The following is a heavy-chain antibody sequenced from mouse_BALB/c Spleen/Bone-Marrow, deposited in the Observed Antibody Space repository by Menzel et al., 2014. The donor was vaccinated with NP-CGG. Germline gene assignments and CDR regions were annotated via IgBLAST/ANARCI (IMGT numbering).Heavy chain of an antibody. J-gene: IGHJ4*01. CDR2: INPSNGGT. Sequence: QVQLQQSGAELVKPGASVKLSCKASGYTFTSYYMYWVKQRPGQGLEWFGEINPSNGGTNFNEKFKNKATLTVDKSSSTAYMQPSSLTSEDPAVYYCSRGRRDALDYWGQGTSVTVSS. CDR1: GYTFTSYY. CDR3: SRGRRDALDY. V-gene: IGHV1S81*02.